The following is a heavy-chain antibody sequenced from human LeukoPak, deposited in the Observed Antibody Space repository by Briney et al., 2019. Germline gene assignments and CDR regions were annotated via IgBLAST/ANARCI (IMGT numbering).Heavy chain of an antibody. CDR1: GYSISSGYY. CDR2: IYHSGST. CDR3: ARDGYGGVDY. D-gene: IGHD3-10*01. V-gene: IGHV4-61*01. Sequence: SETLSLTCTVSGYSISSGYYWSWIRQSPGKGLEWIGYIYHSGSTKYNPSLKSRVTISVDTSKKQFSLKLSSVTAADTAVYYCARDGYGGVDYWGQGTLVTVSS. J-gene: IGHJ4*02.